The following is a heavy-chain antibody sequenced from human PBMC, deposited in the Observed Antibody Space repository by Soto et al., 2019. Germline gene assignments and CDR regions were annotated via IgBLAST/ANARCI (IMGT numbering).Heavy chain of an antibody. CDR2: IWYDGSNK. Sequence: GGSLRLSCAASGFTFSSYGMHWVRQAPGKGLEWVAVIWYDGSNKYYADSVKGRFTISRDNSKNTLYLQMNSLRAEDTAVYYCVRIADPSARYFDWLNYYYYGMDVWGQGTTVTVSS. J-gene: IGHJ6*02. CDR1: GFTFSSYG. D-gene: IGHD3-9*01. CDR3: VRIADPSARYFDWLNYYYYGMDV. V-gene: IGHV3-33*01.